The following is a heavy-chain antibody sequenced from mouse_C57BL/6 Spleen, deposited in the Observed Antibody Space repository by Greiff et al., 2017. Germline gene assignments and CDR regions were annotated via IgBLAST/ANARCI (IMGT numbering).Heavy chain of an antibody. CDR1: GYTFTDYY. D-gene: IGHD1-1*01. Sequence: VHVKQSGPVLVKPGASVKMSCKASGYTFTDYYMNWVKQSHGKSLEWIGVINPYNGGTSYNQKFKGKATLTVDKSSSTAYMELNSLASECTTVEYCARDYGSRYVNWYFDVWGTGTTVTVSS. J-gene: IGHJ1*03. V-gene: IGHV1-19*01. CDR2: INPYNGGT. CDR3: ARDYGSRYVNWYFDV.